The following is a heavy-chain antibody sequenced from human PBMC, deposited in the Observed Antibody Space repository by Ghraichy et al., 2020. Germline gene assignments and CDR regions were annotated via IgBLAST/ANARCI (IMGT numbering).Heavy chain of an antibody. D-gene: IGHD6-19*01. Sequence: GESLNISCKGSGYRFISYWIGWVRQMPGKGLEWMGIIYPGDSDIRYSPSFQGQVTISVDKSISTAYLQWSSLKASDTAIYYCARHVGYTSGWYLDYWGQGTLVTVSS. CDR2: IYPGDSDI. CDR1: GYRFISYW. J-gene: IGHJ4*02. CDR3: ARHVGYTSGWYLDY. V-gene: IGHV5-51*01.